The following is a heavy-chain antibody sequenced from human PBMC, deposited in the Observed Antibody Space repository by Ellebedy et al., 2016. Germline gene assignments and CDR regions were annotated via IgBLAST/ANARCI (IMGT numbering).Heavy chain of an antibody. CDR2: IWYDGSNK. J-gene: IGHJ5*02. CDR3: ARCYGIDCYAGWFDP. CDR1: GFTFSSYG. Sequence: GGSLRLSXAASGFTFSSYGMHWVRQAPGKGLEWVAVIWYDGSNKYYADSVKGRFTISRDNAKNTLYLQMNSLRAEDTAVYYCARCYGIDCYAGWFDPWGQGTLVTVSS. V-gene: IGHV3-33*01. D-gene: IGHD2-21*02.